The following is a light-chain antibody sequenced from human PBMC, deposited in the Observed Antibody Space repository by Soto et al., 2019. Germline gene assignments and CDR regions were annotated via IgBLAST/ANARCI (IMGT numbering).Light chain of an antibody. CDR2: GAS. V-gene: IGKV3-15*01. Sequence: EIVMTQSPATLSVSLGDRATLSCRASQSVSTYLAWYQQKPGQAPRLLIYGASTRATGIPARFSGSGSETDFTLTISSLQSEDFAVYYCQQYDSWPPSYTFGQGTKLELK. J-gene: IGKJ2*01. CDR1: QSVSTY. CDR3: QQYDSWPPSYT.